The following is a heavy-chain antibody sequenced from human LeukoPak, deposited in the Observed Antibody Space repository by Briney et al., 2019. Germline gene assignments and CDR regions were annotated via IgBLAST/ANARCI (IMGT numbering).Heavy chain of an antibody. Sequence: PGGSLRLSCAASGFTFSSYWMSWVRQAPGKGLEWVANIKQDGSEKYYVDSVKGRFTISRDNAKNSLYLQMNSLRAEDTAVYYCARDMGLRGATTSDPSDYWGQGTLVTVSS. D-gene: IGHD1-26*01. CDR3: ARDMGLRGATTSDPSDY. CDR1: GFTFSSYW. V-gene: IGHV3-7*01. J-gene: IGHJ4*02. CDR2: IKQDGSEK.